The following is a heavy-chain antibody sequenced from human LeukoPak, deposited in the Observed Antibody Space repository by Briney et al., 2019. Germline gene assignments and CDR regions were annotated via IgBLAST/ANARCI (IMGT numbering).Heavy chain of an antibody. V-gene: IGHV3-23*01. J-gene: IGHJ5*02. CDR2: ISGSGGST. CDR1: GFTFSSYA. D-gene: IGHD2/OR15-2a*01. CDR3: AKDLTPYFENWFDP. Sequence: PGGSLRLSCAASGFTFSSYAMSWVRQAPGKGLERVSAISGSGGSTYYADSVKGRFTISRDNSKNTLYLQMNSLRAEDTAVYYCAKDLTPYFENWFDPWGQGTLVTVSS.